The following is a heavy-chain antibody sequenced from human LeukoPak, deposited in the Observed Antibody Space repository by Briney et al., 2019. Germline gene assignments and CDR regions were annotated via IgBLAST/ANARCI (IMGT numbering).Heavy chain of an antibody. CDR2: MNPNSGNT. D-gene: IGHD2-15*01. Sequence: ASVKVSCKASGYTFTSYDINWVRQATGQGREWMGWMNPNSGNTGYAQKFQGRVTMTRNTSISTAYMELSSLRSEDTAVYYCARAQGGYCSGGSCYSPVWFDPWGQGTLVTVSS. CDR3: ARAQGGYCSGGSCYSPVWFDP. CDR1: GYTFTSYD. J-gene: IGHJ5*02. V-gene: IGHV1-8*01.